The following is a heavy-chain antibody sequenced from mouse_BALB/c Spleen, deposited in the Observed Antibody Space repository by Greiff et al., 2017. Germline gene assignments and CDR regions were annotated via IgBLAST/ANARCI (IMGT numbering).Heavy chain of an antibody. CDR3: ARDHYYGSSYYFDY. V-gene: IGHV5-9-4*01. Sequence: EVQLVESGGGLVKPGGSLKLSCAASGFTFSSYAMSWVRQSPEKRLEWVAEISSGGSYTYYPDTVTGRFTISRDNAKNTLYLEMSSLRSEDTAIYYCARDHYYGSSYYFDYWGQGTTLTVSS. CDR1: GFTFSSYA. CDR2: ISSGGSYT. J-gene: IGHJ2*01. D-gene: IGHD1-1*01.